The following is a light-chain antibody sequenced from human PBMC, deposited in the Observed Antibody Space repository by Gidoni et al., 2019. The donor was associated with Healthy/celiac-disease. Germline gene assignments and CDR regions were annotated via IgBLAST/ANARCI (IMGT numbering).Light chain of an antibody. CDR2: RKN. CDR3: AAWDDSLSGPNWV. CDR1: SPNIGSNY. Sequence: QSVLTQPPSASATPGQRVTLSCSGISPNIGSNYVYCYQQLPGTAPKLLIYRKNQRPSGVPDRFSGSKSGTSASLAISGLRSEDEADYYCAAWDDSLSGPNWVFGGGTKLTVL. J-gene: IGLJ3*02. V-gene: IGLV1-47*01.